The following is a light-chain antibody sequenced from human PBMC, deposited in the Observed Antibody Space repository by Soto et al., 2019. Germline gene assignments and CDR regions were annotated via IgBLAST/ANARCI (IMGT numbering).Light chain of an antibody. Sequence: QSALTQPASVSGSPGQSITISCTGTSSDVGSYNYVSWYQQHPAKAPKLMIYEVSNRPSGVSHRFSGSKSGNTASLTISGLQAEDEADYYCFSYTTSSTLVFGGGTKLTVL. CDR1: SSDVGSYNY. CDR2: EVS. V-gene: IGLV2-14*01. J-gene: IGLJ3*02. CDR3: FSYTTSSTLV.